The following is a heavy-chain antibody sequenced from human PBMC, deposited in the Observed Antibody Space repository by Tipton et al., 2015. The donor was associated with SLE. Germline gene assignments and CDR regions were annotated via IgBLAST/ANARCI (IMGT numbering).Heavy chain of an antibody. V-gene: IGHV4-59*08. CDR3: ARHHGSGWLYGLDV. J-gene: IGHJ6*02. CDR1: GDSINSYY. CDR2: IYYREGT. Sequence: TLSLTCTVSGDSINSYYWSWIRQPPGEGLEWIGYIYYREGTNYSPSLKSRVTISLDASKTQLSLNLSSVTAADTAVYYCARHHGSGWLYGLDVWGQGTTVTVSS. D-gene: IGHD6-19*01.